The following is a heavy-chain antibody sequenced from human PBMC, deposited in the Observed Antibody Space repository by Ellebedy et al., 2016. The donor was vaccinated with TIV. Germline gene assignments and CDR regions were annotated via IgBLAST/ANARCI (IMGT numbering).Heavy chain of an antibody. CDR1: GFTFSSYW. V-gene: IGHV3-74*01. CDR2: INSDGSST. D-gene: IGHD3-16*02. Sequence: GESLKISCAASGFTFSSYWMHWVRQAPGKGLVWVSRINSDGSSTSYADSVKGRFTISRDNAKNTLYLQMNSLRAEDTAVYYCARERGYDYVWGSYLNWGQGTLVTVSS. J-gene: IGHJ4*02. CDR3: ARERGYDYVWGSYLN.